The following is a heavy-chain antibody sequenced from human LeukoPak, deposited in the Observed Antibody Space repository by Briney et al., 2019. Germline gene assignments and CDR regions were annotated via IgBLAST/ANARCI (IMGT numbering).Heavy chain of an antibody. CDR3: ARDYKVGANYGY. V-gene: IGHV3-21*01. Sequence: GGSLRLSCAASGFTFSSYSMSWVRQAPGKGLEWVSSISSSSSYIYYADSVKGRFTISRDNAKNSLYLQMNSLRAEDTAVYYCARDYKVGANYGYWGQGTLVTVSS. CDR1: GFTFSSYS. CDR2: ISSSSSYI. J-gene: IGHJ4*02. D-gene: IGHD1-26*01.